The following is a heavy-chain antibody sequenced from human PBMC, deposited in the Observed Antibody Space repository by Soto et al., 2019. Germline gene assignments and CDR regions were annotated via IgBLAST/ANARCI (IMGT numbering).Heavy chain of an antibody. D-gene: IGHD2-15*01. Sequence: EVQLVESGGGLVQPGGSLRLSCAASGFTFSNYLMSWARQAPGKGLEWVANINQDGSGKYYVDSVKGRFTVSRDNADNSLYLQMNSLRAEDTAVYYCARDLAQTPRRYYNYYCMDVWGKGTTVTVSS. CDR2: INQDGSGK. V-gene: IGHV3-7*01. CDR1: GFTFSNYL. J-gene: IGHJ6*03. CDR3: ARDLAQTPRRYYNYYCMDV.